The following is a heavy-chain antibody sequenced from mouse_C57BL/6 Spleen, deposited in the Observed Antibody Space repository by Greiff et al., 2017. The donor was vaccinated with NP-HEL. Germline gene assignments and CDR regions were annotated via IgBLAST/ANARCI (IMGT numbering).Heavy chain of an antibody. CDR3: ARGGSSGYVPFAY. CDR2: IYPGSGNT. Sequence: VQLQQSGPELVKPGASVKISCKASGYSFTSYYIHWVKQRPGQGLEWIGWIYPGSGNTKYNEKFKGKATLTADTSSSTAYMQLSSLTSEDSAVYYCARGGSSGYVPFAYWGQGTLVTVSA. D-gene: IGHD3-2*02. CDR1: GYSFTSYY. J-gene: IGHJ3*01. V-gene: IGHV1-66*01.